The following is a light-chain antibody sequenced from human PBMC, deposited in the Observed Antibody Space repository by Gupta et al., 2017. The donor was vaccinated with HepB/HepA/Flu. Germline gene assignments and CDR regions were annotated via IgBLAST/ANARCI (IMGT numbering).Light chain of an antibody. CDR2: KAS. CDR1: QSVNSE. CDR3: QQDDFFSD. Sequence: DIQMTQSPSTLSASIGDSVTITCRASQSVNSELAWYQQRPGKAPKLLIYKASTLESGVPSRFSGSGSGTEFTLTISNGQPDDFANYYCQQDDFFSDFGQGTRLEIK. V-gene: IGKV1-5*03. J-gene: IGKJ5*01.